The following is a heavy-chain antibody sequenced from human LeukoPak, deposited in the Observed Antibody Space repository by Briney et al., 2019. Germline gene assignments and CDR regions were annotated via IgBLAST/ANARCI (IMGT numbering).Heavy chain of an antibody. V-gene: IGHV4-59*12. CDR1: GGSISSYY. Sequence: SETLSLTCTVSGGSISSYYWSWIRQPPGKGLEWIGYIYYSGSTNYNPSLKSRVTISVDTSKNQFSLKLSSVTAADTAVYYCARSGYYYVLDYWGQGTLVTVSS. D-gene: IGHD3-22*01. CDR2: IYYSGST. J-gene: IGHJ4*02. CDR3: ARSGYYYVLDY.